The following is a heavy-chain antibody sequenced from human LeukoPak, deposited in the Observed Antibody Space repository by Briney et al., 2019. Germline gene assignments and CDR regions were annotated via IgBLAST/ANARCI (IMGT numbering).Heavy chain of an antibody. CDR3: ARGGWNNWNYLDQVY. V-gene: IGHV1-46*01. CDR1: GYTFTSYY. D-gene: IGHD1-7*01. J-gene: IGHJ4*02. Sequence: ASVKVSCKASGYTFTSYYMHWVRQAPGQGLEWMGIINPSGGSTSYAQKFQGRVTMTRDMSTSTVYMELSSLRSEDTAVYYCARGGWNNWNYLDQVYWGQGTLVTVSS. CDR2: INPSGGST.